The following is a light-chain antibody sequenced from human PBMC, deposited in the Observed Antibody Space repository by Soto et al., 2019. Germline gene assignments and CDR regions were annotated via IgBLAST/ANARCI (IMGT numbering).Light chain of an antibody. J-gene: IGKJ4*01. CDR1: QDISNY. CDR3: QQYDNLPLP. Sequence: EIPVTKSPSSLSASVGDRVTITCQASQDISNYLNWYQQKPGKAPKLLIYDASNLETGVPSRFSGSGSGTDFTFTISSLQPEDIATYYCQQYDNLPLPFGGGTKVDIK. V-gene: IGKV1-33*01. CDR2: DAS.